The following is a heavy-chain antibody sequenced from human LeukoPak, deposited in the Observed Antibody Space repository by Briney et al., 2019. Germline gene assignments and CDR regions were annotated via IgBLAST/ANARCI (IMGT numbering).Heavy chain of an antibody. CDR3: ARVPGSGSYYNENWFDP. V-gene: IGHV3-74*01. Sequence: GGSLRLSCAASGFTFSSYWMHWVRQAPGKGLVWVSRINSDGSSTSYADSVKGRFTISRGNAKNTLYLQMNSLRAEDTAVYYCARVPGSGSYYNENWFDPWGQGTLVTVSS. CDR2: INSDGSST. J-gene: IGHJ5*02. CDR1: GFTFSSYW. D-gene: IGHD3-10*01.